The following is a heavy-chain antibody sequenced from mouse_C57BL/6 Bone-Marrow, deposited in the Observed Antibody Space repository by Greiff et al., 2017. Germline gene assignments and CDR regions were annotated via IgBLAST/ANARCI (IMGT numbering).Heavy chain of an antibody. D-gene: IGHD1-1*01. J-gene: IGHJ1*03. Sequence: EVMLVESGEGLVKPGGSLKLSCAASGFTFSSYAMSWVRQTPEERLEWVAYISSGGDYIYYADTVKGRFTISRDNARNTLYLQMSSLKSEDTAMYYCTRVLRYWYFDVWGTGTTVTVSS. V-gene: IGHV5-9-1*02. CDR1: GFTFSSYA. CDR2: ISSGGDYI. CDR3: TRVLRYWYFDV.